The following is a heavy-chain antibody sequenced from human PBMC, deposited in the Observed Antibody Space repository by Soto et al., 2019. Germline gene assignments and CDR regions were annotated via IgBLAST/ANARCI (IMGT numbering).Heavy chain of an antibody. CDR3: ARVKDTSLVFYFDY. CDR2: IKQDESEK. D-gene: IGHD5-18*01. CDR1: GFTFSSYW. Sequence: PGGSLRLSCEASGFTFSSYWMTWVRQAPGKGPEWVATIKQDESEKYFVDSVKGRFTLSRDNAKSSLYLQMDSLRAEDTAMYYCARVKDTSLVFYFDYWGQGALVTVSS. V-gene: IGHV3-7*05. J-gene: IGHJ4*02.